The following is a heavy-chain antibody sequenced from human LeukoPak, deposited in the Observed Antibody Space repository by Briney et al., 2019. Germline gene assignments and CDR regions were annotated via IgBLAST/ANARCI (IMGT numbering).Heavy chain of an antibody. Sequence: SETLSLTCGASGGSVTSTNWWTWVRQPPGKGLEWIGEVHLDGRTNYNPSLKSRLTMSVDLSENHVSLKLTSVTAADTAVYYCAREGGFYRPLDYSGQGTLVTVSS. V-gene: IGHV4-4*02. CDR2: VHLDGRT. J-gene: IGHJ4*02. D-gene: IGHD3-3*01. CDR1: GGSVTSTNW. CDR3: AREGGFYRPLDY.